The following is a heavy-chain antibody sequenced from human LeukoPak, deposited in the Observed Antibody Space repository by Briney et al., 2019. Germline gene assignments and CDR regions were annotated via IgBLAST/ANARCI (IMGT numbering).Heavy chain of an antibody. J-gene: IGHJ4*02. CDR1: GGSISSYY. D-gene: IGHD5-18*01. V-gene: IGHV4-59*01. CDR2: FYYSGST. Sequence: SETLSLTCTVSGGSISSYYWSWIRQPPGKGLEWIGYFYYSGSTNYNPSLKSRVTMSVDTSKNQFSLKLSSVTAADTAVYYCARVLGGAVDIAMVRWGQGTLVTVSS. CDR3: ARVLGGAVDIAMVR.